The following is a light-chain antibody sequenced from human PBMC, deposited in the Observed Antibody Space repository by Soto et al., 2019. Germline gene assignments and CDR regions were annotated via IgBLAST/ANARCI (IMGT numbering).Light chain of an antibody. Sequence: EIVLTQSPGTLYLFPGETATLSCRASQRVSSNYLAWYQQKPGQAPRLLIYGASRRATGIPDSCSGSGSGTDFGVTINSLDPEDFAVFYCQQYGKSPGLTFGGGTKVQIK. V-gene: IGKV3-20*01. CDR1: QRVSSNY. CDR3: QQYGKSPGLT. CDR2: GAS. J-gene: IGKJ4*01.